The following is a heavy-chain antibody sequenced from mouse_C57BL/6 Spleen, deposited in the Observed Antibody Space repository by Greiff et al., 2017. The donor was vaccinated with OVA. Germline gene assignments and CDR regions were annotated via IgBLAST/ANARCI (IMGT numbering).Heavy chain of an antibody. Sequence: VQLKQSGAELVRPGASVTLSCKTSGYTFTSYWMHWVKQRPGQGLEWIGAIYPGNSDTSYNQKFKGKAKLTAVTSASTAYMELSSLTNEDSAVYYCTRSGGGYDGDWYFDVWGTGTTVTVSS. CDR3: TRSGGGYDGDWYFDV. V-gene: IGHV1-5*01. D-gene: IGHD2-2*01. CDR1: GYTFTSYW. J-gene: IGHJ1*03. CDR2: IYPGNSDT.